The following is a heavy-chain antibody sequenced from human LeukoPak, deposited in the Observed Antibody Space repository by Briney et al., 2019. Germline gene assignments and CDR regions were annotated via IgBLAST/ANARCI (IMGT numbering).Heavy chain of an antibody. J-gene: IGHJ4*02. CDR1: GFTFSNHR. Sequence: GGSLRPSCAASGFTFSNHRMSWVRQAPGKGLEWVANIKQDGSETYYVDSVKGRFSISRDNAQNSLYLHVNSLRAEDTAVYYCVREAYGEIYFDYWGQGTLVTVSS. CDR2: IKQDGSET. CDR3: VREAYGEIYFDY. D-gene: IGHD4-17*01. V-gene: IGHV3-7*01.